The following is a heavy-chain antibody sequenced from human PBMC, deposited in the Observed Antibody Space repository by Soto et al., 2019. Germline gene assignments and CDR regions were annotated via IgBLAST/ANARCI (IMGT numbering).Heavy chain of an antibody. CDR3: ARHRSGGSDAFDI. D-gene: IGHD3-10*01. J-gene: IGHJ3*02. CDR1: GGSISSSSYY. V-gene: IGHV4-39*01. Sequence: SETLSLTCTVSGGSISSSSYYWGWIRQPPGKGLEWIGCIYYSGSTYYNPSLKSRVTISVDTSKHQFSLKVSDVTAADTAVYYCARHRSGGSDAFDIWGQGTMVTVSS. CDR2: IYYSGST.